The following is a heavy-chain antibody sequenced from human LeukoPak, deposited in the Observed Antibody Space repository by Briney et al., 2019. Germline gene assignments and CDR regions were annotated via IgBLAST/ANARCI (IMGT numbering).Heavy chain of an antibody. CDR1: GFTFSSYS. V-gene: IGHV3-21*01. J-gene: IGHJ6*03. D-gene: IGHD1-7*01. CDR3: ARGAGTVGWGYYYYMDV. Sequence: PGGSLRLSCAASGFTFSSYSMNWVRQAPGKGLEWVSSISSSSSYIYYADSVKGRFTISRDNAKNSLYLQMNSLRAEDTAVYYCARGAGTVGWGYYYYMDVWGKGTTVTVSS. CDR2: ISSSSSYI.